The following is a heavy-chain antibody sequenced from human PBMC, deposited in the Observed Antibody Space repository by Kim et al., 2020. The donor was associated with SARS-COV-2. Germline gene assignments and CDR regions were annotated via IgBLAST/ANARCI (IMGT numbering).Heavy chain of an antibody. V-gene: IGHV3-23*01. CDR3: AKDVCTSCYALLPPPPSLYGMDV. CDR2: ISGSGGST. D-gene: IGHD2-2*01. CDR1: GFTFSSYA. Sequence: GGSLRLSCAASGFTFSSYAMSWVRQAPGKGLEWVSAISGSGGSTYYADSVKGRFTISRDNSKNTLYLQMNSLRAEDTAVYYCAKDVCTSCYALLPPPPSLYGMDVWGQGTTVTVSS. J-gene: IGHJ6*02.